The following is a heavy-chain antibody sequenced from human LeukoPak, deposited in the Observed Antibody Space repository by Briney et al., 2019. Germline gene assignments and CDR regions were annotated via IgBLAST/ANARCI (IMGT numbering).Heavy chain of an antibody. J-gene: IGHJ4*02. CDR1: GFTVSSNH. Sequence: PGGSLRLSCAASGFTVSSNHMSWVRQGPGKGLEWVSVIYSGGSTYYADSVEGRFTISRGNSKNTLYLQMNSLRAEDTAVYYCASHSSSWYGFDYWGQGTLVTVSS. CDR3: ASHSSSWYGFDY. CDR2: IYSGGST. V-gene: IGHV3-53*01. D-gene: IGHD6-13*01.